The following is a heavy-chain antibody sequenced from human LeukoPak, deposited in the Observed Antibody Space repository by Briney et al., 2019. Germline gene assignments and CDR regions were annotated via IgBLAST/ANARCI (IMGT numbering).Heavy chain of an antibody. J-gene: IGHJ5*02. CDR3: AREPPKYSNYGLGIAAAAHRGWFDP. V-gene: IGHV4-34*01. CDR2: INHSGST. D-gene: IGHD6-13*01. Sequence: SETLSPTCAVYGGSFSGYYWSWIRQPPGKGLEWIGEINHSGSTNYNPSLKSRVTISVDTSKNQFSLKLSSVTAADTAVYYCAREPPKYSNYGLGIAAAAHRGWFDPWGQGTLVTVSS. CDR1: GGSFSGYY.